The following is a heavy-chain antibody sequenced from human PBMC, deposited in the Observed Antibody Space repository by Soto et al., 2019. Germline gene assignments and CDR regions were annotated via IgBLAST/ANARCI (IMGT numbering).Heavy chain of an antibody. CDR3: ARETGLMSSDWSYYFDF. V-gene: IGHV3-48*02. CDR1: GFTLSSYS. Sequence: EVQRVESGGGMVQPGGSLRVSCAASGFTLSSYSTHWVRQAPGKGLEWVSYISGSGGTIYYADSVKGRFTISRDNAKNSLSGQMNSLRDEDTAVYFCARETGLMSSDWSYYFDFWGQGTRVTVSS. CDR2: ISGSGGTI. J-gene: IGHJ4*02. D-gene: IGHD6-19*01.